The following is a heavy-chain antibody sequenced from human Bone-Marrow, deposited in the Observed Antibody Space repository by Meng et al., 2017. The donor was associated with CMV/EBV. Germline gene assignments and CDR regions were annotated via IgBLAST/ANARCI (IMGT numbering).Heavy chain of an antibody. J-gene: IGHJ4*02. CDR2: FIPMLGIA. CDR1: GGSFSTYT. CDR3: ARDTSEGTRWVYFDY. D-gene: IGHD1-7*01. V-gene: IGHV1-69*04. Sequence: SVKVSCKASGGSFSTYTISWVRQAPGQGPEWMGRFIPMLGIANYAQKFQGRVTITADKSTSTVYMELSSLRSEDTAVYYCARDTSEGTRWVYFDYWGQGTLVTVSS.